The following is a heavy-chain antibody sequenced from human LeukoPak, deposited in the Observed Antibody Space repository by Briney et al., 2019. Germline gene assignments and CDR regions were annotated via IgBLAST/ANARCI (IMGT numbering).Heavy chain of an antibody. CDR3: ARQTAAGNFDY. J-gene: IGHJ4*02. V-gene: IGHV3-74*01. D-gene: IGHD6-25*01. CDR2: INNDGTNT. CDR1: GFTFSSYG. Sequence: GGSLRLSCAASGFTFSSYGMHWVRQAPGKGLVWVSRINNDGTNTIYADSVKGRFTISRDNAKNTLYLQMNSLRAEDTAVYYCARQTAAGNFDYWGQGTLVTVSS.